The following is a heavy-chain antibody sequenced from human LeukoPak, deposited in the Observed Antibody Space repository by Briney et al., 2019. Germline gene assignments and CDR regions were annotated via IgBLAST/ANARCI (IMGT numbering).Heavy chain of an antibody. J-gene: IGHJ4*02. CDR2: IPYSGST. V-gene: IGHV4-39*07. CDR1: GDSISSSSYY. Sequence: SENLSLACTVSGDSISSSSYYWGWIRQPPGKGLEWIGSIPYSGSTYYNPSLKSRVTISVDTSKNQFSLKLSSVTAADTAVYYCARCKDYYVSGSYYKTFDYWGQGTLVTVSS. D-gene: IGHD3-10*01. CDR3: ARCKDYYVSGSYYKTFDY.